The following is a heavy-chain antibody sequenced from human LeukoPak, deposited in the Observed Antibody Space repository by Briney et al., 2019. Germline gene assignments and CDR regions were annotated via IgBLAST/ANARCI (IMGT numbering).Heavy chain of an antibody. J-gene: IGHJ6*04. D-gene: IGHD5-12*01. V-gene: IGHV1-69*13. Sequence: SVRVSCKASGGTFSSYAISWVRQAPGQGLEWMGGIIPIFGTANYAQKFQGRVTITADESTSTAYMELSSLRSEDTAVYYCARGVPGGATIHYYYGMDVWGKGTTVTVSS. CDR1: GGTFSSYA. CDR2: IIPIFGTA. CDR3: ARGVPGGATIHYYYGMDV.